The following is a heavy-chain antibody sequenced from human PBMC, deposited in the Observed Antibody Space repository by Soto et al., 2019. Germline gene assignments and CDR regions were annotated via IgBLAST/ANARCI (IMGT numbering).Heavy chain of an antibody. V-gene: IGHV4-38-2*02. CDR1: GYSISSGYY. J-gene: IGHJ4*02. CDR3: ARDPGAAGYDFWSGYDHPYFDC. D-gene: IGHD3-3*01. Sequence: SETLSLTCAVSGYSISSGYYWGWIRQPPGKGLEWIGSIYHSGSTYYNPSLKSRVTISVDTSKNQFSLKLSSVTAADTAVYYCARDPGAAGYDFWSGYDHPYFDCWGQGTLVTVSS. CDR2: IYHSGST.